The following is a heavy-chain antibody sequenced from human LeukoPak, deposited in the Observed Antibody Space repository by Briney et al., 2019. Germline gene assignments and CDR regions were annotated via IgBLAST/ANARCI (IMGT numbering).Heavy chain of an antibody. J-gene: IGHJ4*02. CDR1: GFTFSNAW. CDR3: ATDVPSPLAQIDY. V-gene: IGHV3-15*01. D-gene: IGHD1-14*01. CDR2: IKAKTDGGTT. Sequence: GGSLRLSCAASGFTFSNAWMSWVRQAPGKGLEWVARIKAKTDGGTTDYAAPVKGRFTISRDDSMNTLYLQMDSLKTGHTAVYYCATDVPSPLAQIDYWGQGTPVTVSS.